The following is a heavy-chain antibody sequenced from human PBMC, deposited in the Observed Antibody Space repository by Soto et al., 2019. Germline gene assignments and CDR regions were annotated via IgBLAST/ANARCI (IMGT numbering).Heavy chain of an antibody. V-gene: IGHV4-31*03. D-gene: IGHD3-22*01. CDR2: IYYSGST. Sequence: PSETLSLTCTVSGGSISSGGYCWSWIRQHPGKGLEWIGYIYYSGSTYYNPSLKSRVTISVDTSKNQFSLKLSSVTAADTAVYYCARKLDSSGYHAFDIWGQGTMVTVSS. CDR1: GGSISSGGYC. J-gene: IGHJ3*02. CDR3: ARKLDSSGYHAFDI.